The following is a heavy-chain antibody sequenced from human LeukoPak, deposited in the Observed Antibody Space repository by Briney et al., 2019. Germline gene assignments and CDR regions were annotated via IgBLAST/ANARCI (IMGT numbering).Heavy chain of an antibody. V-gene: IGHV4-39*02. CDR3: AREMGVVTAHGIDV. Sequence: SETLSLTCIVSGGSISSISSNNYHWGWIRQPPGKGLEWIGGIYYSGSTYYNPSLKSRVTISVDTSKNQFSLKLSSVTAADTALYYCAREMGVVTAHGIDVWGQGTTVTVSS. J-gene: IGHJ6*02. CDR2: IYYSGST. CDR1: GGSISSISSNNYH. D-gene: IGHD4-23*01.